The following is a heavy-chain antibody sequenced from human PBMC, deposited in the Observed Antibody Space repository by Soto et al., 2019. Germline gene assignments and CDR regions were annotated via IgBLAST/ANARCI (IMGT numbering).Heavy chain of an antibody. V-gene: IGHV1-18*01. CDR3: ARSPTQRGAETQRDS. CDR2: ISAYNGNT. J-gene: IGHJ5*01. Sequence: ASVKVSCKASGYTFTSDGISWVRQAPGQKLEWMGWISAYNGNTNYAQKLQGRVTMTTDTSTSTAYMELRSLRSDDTAVYYCARSPTQRGAETQRDSRGQGTPVTVSS. CDR1: GYTFTSDG. D-gene: IGHD1-1*01.